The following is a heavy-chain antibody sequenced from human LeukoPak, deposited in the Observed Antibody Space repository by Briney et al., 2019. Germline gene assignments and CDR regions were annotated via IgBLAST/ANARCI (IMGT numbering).Heavy chain of an antibody. J-gene: IGHJ4*02. Sequence: SETLSLTCTVSGGSISSGSYYWSWIRQPAGKGLEWIGRIYTSGSTNYNPSLKSRVTISVDTSKNQFSLKLSSVTAADTAVCYCARVAKQLIDYWGQGTLVTVSS. D-gene: IGHD6-13*01. CDR2: IYTSGST. CDR3: ARVAKQLIDY. CDR1: GGSISSGSYY. V-gene: IGHV4-61*02.